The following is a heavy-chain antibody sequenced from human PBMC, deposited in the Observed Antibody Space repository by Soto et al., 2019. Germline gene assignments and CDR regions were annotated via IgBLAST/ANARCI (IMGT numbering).Heavy chain of an antibody. J-gene: IGHJ4*02. CDR3: AKVNPAIGYYDSSGYFDY. CDR1: GFTFSSYA. D-gene: IGHD3-22*01. CDR2: ISGSGGST. V-gene: IGHV3-23*01. Sequence: GGSLRLSCAASGFTFSSYAMSWVRQAPGKGPEWVSAISGSGGSTYYADSVKGRFTISRDNSKNTLYLQMNSLRAEDTAVYYCAKVNPAIGYYDSSGYFDYWGQGTLVTVSS.